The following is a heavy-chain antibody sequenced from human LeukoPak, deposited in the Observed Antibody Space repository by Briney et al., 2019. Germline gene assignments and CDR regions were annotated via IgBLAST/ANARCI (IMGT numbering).Heavy chain of an antibody. D-gene: IGHD3-9*01. V-gene: IGHV3-21*04. J-gene: IGHJ4*02. CDR2: ISSSSSYI. CDR1: GFTFSSYS. CDR3: ARGVTYYDILTGEFRAYYFDY. Sequence: GGSLRLSCAASGFTFSSYSMNWVRQAPGKGLEWVSSISSSSSYIYYADSVKGRFTISRDNAKNSLYLQMNSLRAEDTAVYYCARGVTYYDILTGEFRAYYFDYWGQGTLVTVSS.